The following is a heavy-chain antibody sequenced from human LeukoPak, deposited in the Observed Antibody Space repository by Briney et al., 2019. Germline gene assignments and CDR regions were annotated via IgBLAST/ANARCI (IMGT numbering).Heavy chain of an antibody. V-gene: IGHV1-46*01. D-gene: IGHD5-18*01. J-gene: IGHJ4*02. CDR3: ARGYGSGYSYGSVDY. CDR2: INPSGGST. Sequence: ASVKVSCKASGYTFTSYHMHWVRQAPGQGLEWMGIINPSGGSTSYAQKFQGRVTMTRDTSTSTVYMELSSLRSEDTAVYYCARGYGSGYSYGSVDYWGQGTLVTVSS. CDR1: GYTFTSYH.